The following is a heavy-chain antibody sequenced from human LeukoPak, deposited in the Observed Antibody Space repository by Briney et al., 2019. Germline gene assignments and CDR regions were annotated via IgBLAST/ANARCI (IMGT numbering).Heavy chain of an antibody. CDR2: IRYDGSNK. CDR3: AKGVVPAAILYY. D-gene: IGHD2-2*01. J-gene: IGHJ4*02. V-gene: IGHV3-30*02. Sequence: PGGSLRLSCAASGFTFSSYGMHWVRQAPGKGLEWVAFIRYDGSNKYYADSVKGRFTISRDNSKNTLYLQMNSLRAEDTAVYYCAKGVVPAAILYYWGQGTLVTVSS. CDR1: GFTFSSYG.